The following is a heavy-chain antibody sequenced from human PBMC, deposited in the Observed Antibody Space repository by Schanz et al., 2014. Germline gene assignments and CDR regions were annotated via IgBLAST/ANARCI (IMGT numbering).Heavy chain of an antibody. CDR2: INSSGGGT. D-gene: IGHD6-13*01. Sequence: QVQLVQSGAEVKKPGSSVKVSCTASGGTFSSYTISWIRQAPGQGLEWMGYINSSGGGTSYAQKFQGRVTITADTSTTTAYMELSGLRSEDTAVYYCASSGAGYSSSWDFDYWGQGTLVTVSS. CDR3: ASSGAGYSSSWDFDY. J-gene: IGHJ4*02. V-gene: IGHV1-69*02. CDR1: GGTFSSYT.